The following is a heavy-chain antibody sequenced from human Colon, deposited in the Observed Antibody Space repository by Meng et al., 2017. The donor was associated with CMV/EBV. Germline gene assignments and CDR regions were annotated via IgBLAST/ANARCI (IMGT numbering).Heavy chain of an antibody. D-gene: IGHD3-10*01. V-gene: IGHV4-39*07. J-gene: IGHJ4*02. CDR1: GGSINSGDYY. Sequence: SETLSLTCTVSGGSINSGDYYWAWIRQSPGEGLDWIGSIFYTGDTQYNPSLKSRVSLSVDTSKHQFSLHVTSVTAADTAIYYCARAHLGFRFGELSHWGQGMLVTVSS. CDR2: IFYTGDT. CDR3: ARAHLGFRFGELSH.